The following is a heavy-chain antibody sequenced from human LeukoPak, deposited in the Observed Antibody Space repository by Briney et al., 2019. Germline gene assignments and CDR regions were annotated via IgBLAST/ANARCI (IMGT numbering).Heavy chain of an antibody. Sequence: GGSLRLSCAASGFTFSSYSMNWVRQAPGKGLEWVSSISSSSSYIYHADSVKGRFTISRDNAKNSLYLQMNSLRAEDTAVYYCARGVPAAPRRAFDYWGQGALVTVSS. CDR2: ISSSSSYI. CDR3: ARGVPAAPRRAFDY. D-gene: IGHD2-2*01. CDR1: GFTFSSYS. V-gene: IGHV3-21*01. J-gene: IGHJ4*02.